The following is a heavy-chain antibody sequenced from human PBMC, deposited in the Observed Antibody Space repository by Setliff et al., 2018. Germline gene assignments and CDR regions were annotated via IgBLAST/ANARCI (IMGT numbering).Heavy chain of an antibody. CDR1: GGSVSNSGFF. Sequence: KLPETLSLTCTVSGGSVSNSGFFWGWLRQAPGKGLEWIGNIYDSGSSNYNASLKSRLIITRDTSKNQISLKLTSVTAADTAVYYCGRGFSRIEGWGNWFDPW. CDR3: GRGFSRIEGWGNWFDP. CDR2: IYDSGSS. D-gene: IGHD2-15*01. J-gene: IGHJ5*02. V-gene: IGHV4-39*01.